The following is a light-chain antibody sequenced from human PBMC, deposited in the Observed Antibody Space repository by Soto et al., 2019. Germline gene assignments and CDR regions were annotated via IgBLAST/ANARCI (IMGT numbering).Light chain of an antibody. CDR3: GTWDSILSAVV. CDR1: SSNIGNNY. CDR2: DSN. Sequence: QSVLTQPPSVSAAPGQKVTISCSGSSSNIGNNYVSWYQQLPGTAPKLLIYDSNKRPSGLPDRFTGSKSGTSATLGITGLQTGDEADYYCGTWDSILSAVVFGGGTKVTVL. J-gene: IGLJ2*01. V-gene: IGLV1-51*01.